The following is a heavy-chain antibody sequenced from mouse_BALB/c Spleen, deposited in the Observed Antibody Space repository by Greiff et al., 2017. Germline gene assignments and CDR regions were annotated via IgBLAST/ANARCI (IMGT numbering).Heavy chain of an antibody. V-gene: IGHV1-87*01. D-gene: IGHD1-1*01. CDR2: IYPGDGDN. J-gene: IGHJ4*01. Sequence: QVQLQQSGAKLARPGASVKLSCKASGYTFTSYWMQWVKQRPGQGLEWIGAIYPGDGDNRYTQKFKGKATLTADTSSSTAYMQLSSLASEDSAVYYCARGYYGSSYGSMDYWGQGTSVTVSS. CDR1: GYTFTSYW. CDR3: ARGYYGSSYGSMDY.